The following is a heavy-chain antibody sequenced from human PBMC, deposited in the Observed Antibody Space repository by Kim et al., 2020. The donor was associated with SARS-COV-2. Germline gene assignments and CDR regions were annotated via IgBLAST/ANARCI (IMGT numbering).Heavy chain of an antibody. V-gene: IGHV3-21*01. J-gene: IGHJ1*01. Sequence: ADSVKGRLTISRDNAKNALYLQMNSRRAEDTAVYYCARTRGYYDSSGYPHWGQGTLVTVSS. CDR3: ARTRGYYDSSGYPH. D-gene: IGHD3-22*01.